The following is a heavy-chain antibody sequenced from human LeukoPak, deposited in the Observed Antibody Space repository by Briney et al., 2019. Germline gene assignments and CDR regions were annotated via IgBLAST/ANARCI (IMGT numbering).Heavy chain of an antibody. V-gene: IGHV4-4*07. Sequence: SETLSLTCTVSGGSISSYYWSWLRQPAGKGLEWIGRIYTSGSTNYNPSLKTRITMSVDTSKNQFSLKLSSVTGADTAVYYCARGWVGEYDYVWGSYRWDAFDSWGQGTMGTVS. CDR1: GGSISSYY. CDR3: ARGWVGEYDYVWGSYRWDAFDS. J-gene: IGHJ3*02. D-gene: IGHD3-16*02. CDR2: IYTSGST.